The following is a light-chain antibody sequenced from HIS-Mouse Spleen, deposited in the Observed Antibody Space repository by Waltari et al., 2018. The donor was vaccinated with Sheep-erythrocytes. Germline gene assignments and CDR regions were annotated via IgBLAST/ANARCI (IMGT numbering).Light chain of an antibody. CDR2: VVS. Sequence: QPASVSGSPGQSITISCTGTSSDVGGYNYVSWYQQHPGKAPKLMIYVVSNRPSGVSNRFSGSKSGNTASLTISGLQAEDEADYYCSSYTSSSTWVFGGGTKLTVL. J-gene: IGLJ3*02. CDR3: SSYTSSSTWV. V-gene: IGLV2-14*03. CDR1: SSDVGGYNY.